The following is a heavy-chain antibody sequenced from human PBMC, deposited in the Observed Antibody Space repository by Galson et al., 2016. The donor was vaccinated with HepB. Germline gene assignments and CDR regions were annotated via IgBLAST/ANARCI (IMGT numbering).Heavy chain of an antibody. J-gene: IGHJ3*02. Sequence: SETLSLTCSVSGGSINSRNHYWDWIRQPPGKGLEWIGSTYHSGSTYYNPSLKSRVTISVDTSKNQFSLKMHSVTTADTAVYFCARRSDLVVTFDIWGQGTM. CDR1: GGSINSRNHY. D-gene: IGHD3-16*02. CDR2: TYHSGST. V-gene: IGHV4-39*01. CDR3: ARRSDLVVTFDI.